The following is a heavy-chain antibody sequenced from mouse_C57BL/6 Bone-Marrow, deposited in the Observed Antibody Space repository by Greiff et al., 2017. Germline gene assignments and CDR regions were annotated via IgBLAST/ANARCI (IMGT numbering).Heavy chain of an antibody. CDR3: ARGSGPTVSWFAY. J-gene: IGHJ3*01. Sequence: QVHVKQSGAELARPGASVKLSCKASGYTFTSYGISWVKQRTGQGLEWIGEIYPRSGNTYYNEKFKGKATLTADKSSSTAYMELRSLTSEASAVYFCARGSGPTVSWFAYWGQGTLVTVSA. V-gene: IGHV1-81*01. D-gene: IGHD1-3*01. CDR2: IYPRSGNT. CDR1: GYTFTSYG.